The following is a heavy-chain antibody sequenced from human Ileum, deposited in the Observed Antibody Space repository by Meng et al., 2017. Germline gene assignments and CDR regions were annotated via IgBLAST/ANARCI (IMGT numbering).Heavy chain of an antibody. CDR3: ARSGYSGYDSIIRFDP. CDR2: IIPIFGTA. D-gene: IGHD5-12*01. J-gene: IGHJ5*02. Sequence: SVKVSCKASGGTFSSYAISWVRQAPGQGLEWMGGIIPIFGTANYAQKFQGRVTITTDESTSTAYMELSSLRSEDTAVNYCARSGYSGYDSIIRFDPWGQGTLVTVSS. CDR1: GGTFSSYA. V-gene: IGHV1-69*05.